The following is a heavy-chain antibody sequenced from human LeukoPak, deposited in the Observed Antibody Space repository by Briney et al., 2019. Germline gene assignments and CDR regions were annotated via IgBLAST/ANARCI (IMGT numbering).Heavy chain of an antibody. CDR3: ARDRYNDTAMAMDY. V-gene: IGHV3-66*01. D-gene: IGHD5-18*01. J-gene: IGHJ4*02. CDR1: GFTVSSNY. Sequence: PGGSLRLSCAASGFTVSSNYMSWVRQAPGKGLEWVSVIYSGGSTYYADSVKGRFTISRDNSKNTLYLQMNSLRAEDTAVYYCARDRYNDTAMAMDYWGQGTLVTVSS. CDR2: IYSGGST.